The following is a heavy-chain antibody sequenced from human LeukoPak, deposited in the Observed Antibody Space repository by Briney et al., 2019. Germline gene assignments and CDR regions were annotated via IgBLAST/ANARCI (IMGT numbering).Heavy chain of an antibody. J-gene: IGHJ4*02. CDR3: ARLLHYERSVYRPVDC. V-gene: IGHV3-7*01. Sequence: GGSLRLSCAASGFTFSSHSMSWVRQAPGKGLEWVANVKEDGSEENYVDSVKGRFTISGDNAVKSLYLQMNSLRAEDTAVYFCARLLHYERSVYRPVDCWGQGTLVAVSS. D-gene: IGHD5/OR15-5a*01. CDR2: VKEDGSEE. CDR1: GFTFSSHS.